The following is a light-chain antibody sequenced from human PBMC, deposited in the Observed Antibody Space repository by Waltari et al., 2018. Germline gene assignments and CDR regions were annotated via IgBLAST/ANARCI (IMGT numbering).Light chain of an antibody. CDR1: QSLLHSNGYTY. V-gene: IGKV2-28*01. J-gene: IGKJ4*01. CDR3: MQALHTPLT. Sequence: DTVMTQSPLSLPFTPGEPASISCRSSQSLLHSNGYTYLHWYLQKAGQSPRLLIYLGSNRASGVPDRFSGSGSGTDFTLKISRVEAEDVGVYYCMQALHTPLTFGGGTKVEIK. CDR2: LGS.